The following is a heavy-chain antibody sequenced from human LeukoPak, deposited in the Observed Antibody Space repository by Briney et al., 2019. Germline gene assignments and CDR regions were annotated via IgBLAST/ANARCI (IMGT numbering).Heavy chain of an antibody. J-gene: IGHJ4*02. D-gene: IGHD3-22*01. V-gene: IGHV1-69*17. CDR1: GGTFISYA. CDR2: IIPIFGIA. CDR3: ARDSERAYYYDSSGYYPADYFDY. Sequence: SVKVSCKASGGTFISYAISWVRQAPGQGLEWMGGIIPIFGIANYTQKFQGRVTITADKSTSTAYMELSSLRSEDTAVYYCARDSERAYYYDSSGYYPADYFDYWGQGTLVTVSS.